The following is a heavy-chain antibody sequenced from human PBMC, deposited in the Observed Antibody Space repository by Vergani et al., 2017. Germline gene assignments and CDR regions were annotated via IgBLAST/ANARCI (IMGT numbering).Heavy chain of an antibody. CDR3: AKGLVELGYYYGMDV. Sequence: EVQVLESGGGSVQPGGSLRLSCAASGFTSSSYAMSWVRQAPGKGLEWVSAISGSGGSTYYADSVKGRFTISRDNSKNTLYLQMNSLGPEDTAGYYCAKGLVELGYYYGMDVWGQGTTVTVSS. CDR2: ISGSGGST. J-gene: IGHJ6*02. D-gene: IGHD6-19*01. V-gene: IGHV3-23*01. CDR1: GFTSSSYA.